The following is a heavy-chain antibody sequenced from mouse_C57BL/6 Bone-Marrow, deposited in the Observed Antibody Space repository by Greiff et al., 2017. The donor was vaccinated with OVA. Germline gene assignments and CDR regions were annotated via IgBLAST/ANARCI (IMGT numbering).Heavy chain of an antibody. CDR3: DGYYY. D-gene: IGHD2-3*01. CDR2: IDPENGDT. Sequence: EVKLMESGAELVRPGASVKLSCTASGLHLQDYYMHWVKQRPEQGLEWIGWIDPENGDTEYASKFPGKATITVDTSSNTAYLQLSSLTSEDTAVYYCDGYYYWGQGTTLTVSS. V-gene: IGHV14-4*01. CDR1: GLHLQDYY. J-gene: IGHJ2*01.